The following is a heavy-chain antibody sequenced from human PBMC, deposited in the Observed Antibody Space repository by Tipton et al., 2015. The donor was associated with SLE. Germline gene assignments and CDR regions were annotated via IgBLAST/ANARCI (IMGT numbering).Heavy chain of an antibody. CDR1: GGSFSGYY. V-gene: IGHV4-34*01. CDR3: ARVGLAYCGGDCYYYYYGMDV. CDR2: INHSGST. D-gene: IGHD2-21*01. J-gene: IGHJ6*02. Sequence: TLSLTCAVYGGSFSGYYWSWIRQPPGKGLEWIGEINHSGSTNYNPSLKSRVTISVDTSKNQFSLKLISVTAADTAVYYCARVGLAYCGGDCYYYYYGMDVWGQVTTVSVSS.